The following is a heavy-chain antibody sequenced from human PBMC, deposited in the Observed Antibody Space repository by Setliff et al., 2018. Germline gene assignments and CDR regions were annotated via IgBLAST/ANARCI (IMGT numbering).Heavy chain of an antibody. J-gene: IGHJ6*02. V-gene: IGHV1-69*06. Sequence: GASVKGSCKASGGTFSGHAFSWVRQAPGQGLEWIGGITPTFETAHYAEKFRDRVTITADKSTTTVHMELSSLTSKDTAVYFCARDSVTLGQLERRGGWHYYGMDVWGQGTTVTVSS. CDR2: ITPTFETA. CDR3: ARDSVTLGQLERRGGWHYYGMDV. D-gene: IGHD1-1*01. CDR1: GGTFSGHA.